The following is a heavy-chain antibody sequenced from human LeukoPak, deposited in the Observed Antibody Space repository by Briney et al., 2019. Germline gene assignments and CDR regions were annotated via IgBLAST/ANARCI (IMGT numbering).Heavy chain of an antibody. D-gene: IGHD3-22*01. CDR2: IYYSGST. Sequence: SETLSLTCTVSGGSISSYYWSWVRQPPGKGLEWIGYIYYSGSTNYNPSLKSRVTISVDTSKNQFSLKLSSVTAADTAVYYCARDSGSYDYWGQGTLVTVSS. CDR1: GGSISSYY. V-gene: IGHV4-59*01. CDR3: ARDSGSYDY. J-gene: IGHJ4*02.